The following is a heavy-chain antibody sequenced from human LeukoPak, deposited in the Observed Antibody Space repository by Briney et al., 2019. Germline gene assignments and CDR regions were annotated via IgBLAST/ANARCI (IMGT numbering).Heavy chain of an antibody. CDR2: IYTSGST. J-gene: IGHJ3*02. D-gene: IGHD3-16*01. V-gene: IGHV4-4*07. Sequence: PSETLSLTCTVSGGSISSYYWSWIRQPAGKGLEWIGRIYTSGSTNYNPSLKSRVTMSVDTSKNQFSLKLSSVTAADTAVYYCARAHYVWGTDAFDIWGQGTMVTVSP. CDR1: GGSISSYY. CDR3: ARAHYVWGTDAFDI.